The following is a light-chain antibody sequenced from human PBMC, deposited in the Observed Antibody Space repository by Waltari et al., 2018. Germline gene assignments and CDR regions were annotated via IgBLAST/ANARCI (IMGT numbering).Light chain of an antibody. V-gene: IGKV3-20*01. CDR2: GAS. J-gene: IGKJ4*01. Sequence: EIVLTQSPGTLSVSPGERVTVSCRASQTITCSWLTWYHQKPGQAPRLLIYGASNRAPGIPDMFSCSGSGTDFTLTISRLEPEDSAVYYCQQYDGSVVTFGGGTKVEIK. CDR1: QTITCSW. CDR3: QQYDGSVVT.